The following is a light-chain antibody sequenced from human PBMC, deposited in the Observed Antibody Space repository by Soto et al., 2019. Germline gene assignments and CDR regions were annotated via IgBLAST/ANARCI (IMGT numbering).Light chain of an antibody. Sequence: DIQRTQSPSSLSASVGYRATIPGPGRQGIRHGLSRYQQKPGEAPKRLVYVASSLDGGVPARFSGSGSGTEFTLTISSLQPEDLATYYCLQQNNYPRTFGQGTKVDIK. CDR2: VAS. CDR1: QGIRHG. V-gene: IGKV1-17*01. CDR3: LQQNNYPRT. J-gene: IGKJ2*01.